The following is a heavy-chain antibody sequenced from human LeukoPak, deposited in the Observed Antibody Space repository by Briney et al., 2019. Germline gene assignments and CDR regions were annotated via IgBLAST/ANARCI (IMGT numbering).Heavy chain of an antibody. CDR1: GGSISSSSYY. CDR2: IYYSGST. V-gene: IGHV4-39*07. D-gene: IGHD3-16*02. CDR3: ARGGEELSLCMTTSPFDY. J-gene: IGHJ4*02. Sequence: SETLSLTCTVSGGSISSSSYYWGWIRQPPGKGLEWIGSIYYSGSTYYNPSLKSRVTISVDTSKNQFSLKLSSVTAADTAVYYCARGGEELSLCMTTSPFDYWGQGTLVTVSS.